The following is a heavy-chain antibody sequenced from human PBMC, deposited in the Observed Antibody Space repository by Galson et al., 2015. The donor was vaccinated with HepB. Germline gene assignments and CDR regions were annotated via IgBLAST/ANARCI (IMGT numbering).Heavy chain of an antibody. Sequence: CAASGFTFSSYGMHWVRQAPGKGLGWVAVISYDGSNKYYADSVKGRFTISRDNSKNTLYLQMNSLRAEDTAVYYCAVWVGGIAAAGTADAFDIWGQGTMDTVSS. V-gene: IGHV3-30*03. J-gene: IGHJ3*02. CDR1: GFTFSSYG. D-gene: IGHD6-13*01. CDR2: ISYDGSNK. CDR3: AVWVGGIAAAGTADAFDI.